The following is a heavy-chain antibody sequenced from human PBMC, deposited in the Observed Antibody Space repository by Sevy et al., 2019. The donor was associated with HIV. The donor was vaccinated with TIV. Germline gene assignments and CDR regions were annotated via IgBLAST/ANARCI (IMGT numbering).Heavy chain of an antibody. CDR1: GFTFSSFG. V-gene: IGHV3-30*18. D-gene: IGHD6-6*01. CDR3: TKTDRGDEYLAY. CDR2: ISSDGSIK. Sequence: GGSLRLSCAASGFTFSSFGMHWVRQAPGKGLEWISIISSDGSIKSYADSVKGRFTISRDNSKNTLYLQMNSLRAEDTAVYYCTKTDRGDEYLAYWGQGTLVSASS. J-gene: IGHJ4*02.